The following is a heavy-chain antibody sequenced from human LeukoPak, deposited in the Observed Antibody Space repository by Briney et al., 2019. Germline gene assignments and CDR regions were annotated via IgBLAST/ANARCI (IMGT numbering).Heavy chain of an antibody. Sequence: GGSLRLSCAASGFTISTYGMSWVRQAPGKGLEWVSSISGGTTYYADSVKGRFTISRDNSKNSVSLQMNSLRAEDTAVCYCAKSVYHSGNYWGQGTLVTVSS. J-gene: IGHJ4*02. CDR2: ISGGTT. CDR1: GFTISTYG. CDR3: AKSVYHSGNY. V-gene: IGHV3-23*01. D-gene: IGHD3-10*01.